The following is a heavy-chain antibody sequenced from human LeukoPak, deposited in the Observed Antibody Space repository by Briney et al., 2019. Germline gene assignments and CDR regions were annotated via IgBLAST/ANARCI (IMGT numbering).Heavy chain of an antibody. CDR3: AKSDRGSPFRGGKQYFQH. Sequence: GRSLRLSCAASGFTFSSYGMHWVRQAPGKGLEWVAVISYDGSNKYYADSVKGRSTISRDNSKNTLYLQMNSLRAEDTAVYYCAKSDRGSPFRGGKQYFQHWGQGTLVTVSS. D-gene: IGHD2-15*01. CDR1: GFTFSSYG. J-gene: IGHJ1*01. CDR2: ISYDGSNK. V-gene: IGHV3-30*18.